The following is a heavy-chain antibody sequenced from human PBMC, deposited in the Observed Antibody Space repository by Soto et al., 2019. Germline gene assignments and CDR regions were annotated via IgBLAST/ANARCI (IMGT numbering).Heavy chain of an antibody. CDR3: ASNTYYYGSGSQPPYFDY. CDR1: GFTFSSYS. D-gene: IGHD3-10*01. CDR2: ISSSSSTI. Sequence: EVQLVESGGGLVQPGGSLRLSCAASGFTFSSYSMIWVRQAPGKGLEWVSYISSSSSTIYYADSVKGRFTISRDNAKNSLYLQMNSLRDEDTAVYYCASNTYYYGSGSQPPYFDYWGQGTLVTVSS. V-gene: IGHV3-48*02. J-gene: IGHJ4*02.